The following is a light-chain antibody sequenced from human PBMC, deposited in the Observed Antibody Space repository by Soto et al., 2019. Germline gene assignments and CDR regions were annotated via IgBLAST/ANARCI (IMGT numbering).Light chain of an antibody. V-gene: IGLV2-23*02. J-gene: IGLJ2*01. Sequence: QSALTQPASVSGSPGQSVTISCTGTSSDVGAYNLVSWYQQYPGKAPKLMIYEVSNRPSGVSNRFSGSKSGNTASLTISGLRAEDEADYYCCSYAGSRTYVIFGGGTKVTVL. CDR1: SSDVGAYNL. CDR2: EVS. CDR3: CSYAGSRTYVI.